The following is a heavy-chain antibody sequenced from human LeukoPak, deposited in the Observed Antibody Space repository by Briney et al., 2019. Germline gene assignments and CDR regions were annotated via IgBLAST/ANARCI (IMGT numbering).Heavy chain of an antibody. J-gene: IGHJ5*02. CDR1: AYTFTSYD. Sequence: ASVKVSCKASAYTFTSYDINWVRQSTGQGLEWMRWMNPNSGNTGYAQKFQGRVTMTRNTSISTAYMELSSLRSEDTAVYYCARGRYYYDSSGYSSNYNWFDPLGQGTLVTVSS. CDR2: MNPNSGNT. CDR3: ARGRYYYDSSGYSSNYNWFDP. V-gene: IGHV1-8*01. D-gene: IGHD3-22*01.